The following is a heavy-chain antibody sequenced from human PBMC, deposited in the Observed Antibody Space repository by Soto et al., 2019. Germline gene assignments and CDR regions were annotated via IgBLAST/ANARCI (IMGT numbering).Heavy chain of an antibody. J-gene: IGHJ6*02. CDR2: ISSSSSYI. CDR1: GFTFSSYS. V-gene: IGHV3-21*01. Sequence: EVQLVESGGGLVKPGGSLRLSCAASGFTFSSYSMNWVRQAPGKGLEWVSSISSSSSYIYYADSVKGRFTISRDNAKNSLYLQVNRRRAAGTAVYYCARSEVVAATLFYYEGMDVWGQGTTVTVSS. CDR3: ARSEVVAATLFYYEGMDV. D-gene: IGHD2-15*01.